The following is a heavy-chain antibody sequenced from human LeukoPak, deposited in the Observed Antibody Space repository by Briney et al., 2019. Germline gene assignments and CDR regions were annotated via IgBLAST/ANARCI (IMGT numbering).Heavy chain of an antibody. CDR1: GYTFTSYY. J-gene: IGHJ4*02. D-gene: IGHD2-15*01. V-gene: IGHV1-46*01. CDR2: INPTGGST. Sequence: ASVKVSCKASGYTFTSYYMHWVRQAPGQGLEWMGLINPTGGSTGYAQKFQGRVTMTRDMSTSTDYMELSSLRSEDTAIYYCARRKAIVVVVAAPRRYYFDYWGQGTLVTVSS. CDR3: ARRKAIVVVVAAPRRYYFDY.